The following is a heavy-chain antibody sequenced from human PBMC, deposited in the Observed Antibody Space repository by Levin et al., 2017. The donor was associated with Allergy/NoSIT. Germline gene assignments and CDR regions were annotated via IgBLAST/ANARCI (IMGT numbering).Heavy chain of an antibody. J-gene: IGHJ2*01. CDR3: AKDSTVPSDWYFDL. D-gene: IGHD2-2*01. CDR1: GFTFSSYA. V-gene: IGHV3-23*01. Sequence: PGGSLRLSCAASGFTFSSYAMSWVRQVSGKGLEWVSAISGSGGSTYYADSVKGRFTISRDNSKNTLYLQMNSLRAEDTAVYYCAKDSTVPSDWYFDLWGRGTLVTVSS. CDR2: ISGSGGST.